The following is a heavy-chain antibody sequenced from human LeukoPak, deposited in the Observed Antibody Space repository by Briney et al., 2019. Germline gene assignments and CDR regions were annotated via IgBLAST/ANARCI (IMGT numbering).Heavy chain of an antibody. V-gene: IGHV3-30*04. CDR1: GFTFSSYA. CDR2: ISYDGSNK. Sequence: PGRSLRLSCAASGFTFSSYAMHWVRQAPGKGLEWVAVISYDGSNKYYADSVKGRFTISRDNSKNTLYLQMNSLRAEDTAVYYCARELSFGELLYWFDPWGQGTLVTVSS. CDR3: ARELSFGELLYWFDP. D-gene: IGHD3-10*01. J-gene: IGHJ5*02.